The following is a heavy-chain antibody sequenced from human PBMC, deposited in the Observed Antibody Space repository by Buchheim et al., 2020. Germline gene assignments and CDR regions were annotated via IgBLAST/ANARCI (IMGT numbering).Heavy chain of an antibody. CDR2: ISGSGGST. V-gene: IGHV3-23*01. CDR3: AKDRVIAAAGFSYFDY. J-gene: IGHJ4*02. CDR1: GFTFSSYA. Sequence: EVQLLESGGGLVQPGGSLRLSCAASGFTFSSYAMSWVRQAPGKGLEWVSAISGSGGSTYYADSVKGRFTISRDNYKNKPYLQMNSLRAEDTAVYYCAKDRVIAAAGFSYFDYWGQGTL. D-gene: IGHD6-13*01.